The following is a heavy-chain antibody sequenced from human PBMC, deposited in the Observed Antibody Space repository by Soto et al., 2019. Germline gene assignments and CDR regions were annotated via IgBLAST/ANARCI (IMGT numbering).Heavy chain of an antibody. V-gene: IGHV3-23*01. Sequence: PGGSLRLSCAASGFIFSNNAMNWVRQAPGQGLEWVSGISVSGSSTYYADSVKGRFTISRDNSKNTLNLQMNSLRAEDTAVYYCVKAYYDSSGTQSGFDYWGQGTLVTVSS. J-gene: IGHJ4*02. CDR2: ISVSGSST. CDR3: VKAYYDSSGTQSGFDY. CDR1: GFIFSNNA. D-gene: IGHD3-22*01.